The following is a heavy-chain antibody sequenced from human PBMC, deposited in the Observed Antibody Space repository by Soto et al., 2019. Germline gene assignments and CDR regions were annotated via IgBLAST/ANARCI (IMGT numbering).Heavy chain of an antibody. D-gene: IGHD3-10*01. CDR2: IYHSGST. CDR1: GGSISSSNW. CDR3: ATVRGLDMVRGSPYYYYGMDV. V-gene: IGHV4-4*02. Sequence: QVQLQESGPGLVKPSGTLSLTCAVSGGSISSSNWWSWVRQPPGKGLEWIGEIYHSGSTNYNPSLKSRVTISVDKSKNQFSLKLSSVTAADTAVYYCATVRGLDMVRGSPYYYYGMDVWGQGTTVTVSS. J-gene: IGHJ6*02.